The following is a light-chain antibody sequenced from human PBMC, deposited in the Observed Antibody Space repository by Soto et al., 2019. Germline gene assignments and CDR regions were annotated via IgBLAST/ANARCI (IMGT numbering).Light chain of an antibody. V-gene: IGLV1-44*01. J-gene: IGLJ1*01. CDR2: TNT. Sequence: QSVLTQPPSASGTPGQRVTISCSGSSSNVGGNPVNWYQHVPTTAPKLLIYTNTQRPSGVPDRFSGSKSGTSASLAISGLQSEDEADYYCASWDESLNGPVFGTGTKLTVL. CDR1: SSNVGGNP. CDR3: ASWDESLNGPV.